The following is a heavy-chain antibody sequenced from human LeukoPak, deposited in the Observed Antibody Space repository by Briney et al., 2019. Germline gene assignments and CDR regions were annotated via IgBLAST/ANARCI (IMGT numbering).Heavy chain of an antibody. CDR2: ISYDGSNK. V-gene: IGHV3-30*04. CDR1: GFTFSSYA. D-gene: IGHD2-2*01. J-gene: IGHJ2*01. CDR3: ARDGCSSTSCYFWYFDL. Sequence: GGSLRLSCAASGFTFSSYAMHWVRQAPGKGLEWVAVISYDGSNKYYADSVKGRFTISRDNSKNTLYLQMNSLRAEDTAVYYCARDGCSSTSCYFWYFDLWGHGTLVTVSS.